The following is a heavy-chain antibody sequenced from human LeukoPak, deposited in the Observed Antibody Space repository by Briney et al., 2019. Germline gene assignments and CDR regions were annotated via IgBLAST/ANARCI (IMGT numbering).Heavy chain of an antibody. CDR1: GDSISRYY. CDR2: IFTGGFI. Sequence: IPSETLSLTCSVSGDSISRYYWNWIRRPAGRGLEWIGRIFTGGFINHNPSLSSRVTVSLDTSKNQVSLKLTSVTAADTAVYYCARHSMLSSTYFGVSDIWGQGTTVTVSS. CDR3: ARHSMLSSTYFGVSDI. V-gene: IGHV4-4*07. J-gene: IGHJ3*02. D-gene: IGHD6-13*01.